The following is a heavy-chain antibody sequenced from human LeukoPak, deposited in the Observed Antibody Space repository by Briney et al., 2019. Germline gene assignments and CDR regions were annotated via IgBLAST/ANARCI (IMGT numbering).Heavy chain of an antibody. CDR3: ARSRSRGYSGDFDY. D-gene: IGHD5-12*01. J-gene: IGHJ4*02. V-gene: IGHV3-30-3*01. CDR2: ISYDGSNK. Sequence: GGSLRLSCAASGFTFSSYAMHWVRQAPGKGLEWVAVISYDGSNKYYADSVKGRFTISRDNSKNTLYLQMNSLRAEDTAVYYCARSRSRGYSGDFDYWGQGTLVTVSS. CDR1: GFTFSSYA.